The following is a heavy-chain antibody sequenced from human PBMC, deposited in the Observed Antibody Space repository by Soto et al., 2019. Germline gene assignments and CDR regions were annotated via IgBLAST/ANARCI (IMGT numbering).Heavy chain of an antibody. CDR1: GGSISSSSYY. J-gene: IGHJ6*02. CDR2: IYYSGST. Sequence: SETLSLTCTVSGGSISSSSYYWGWIRQPPGKGLEWIGSIYYSGSTYYNPSLKSRVTISVDTSKNQFSLKLSSVTAADTAVYYCAGSIKIFGVVIISYGMDVWGQGTTVTVSS. D-gene: IGHD3-3*01. CDR3: AGSIKIFGVVIISYGMDV. V-gene: IGHV4-39*01.